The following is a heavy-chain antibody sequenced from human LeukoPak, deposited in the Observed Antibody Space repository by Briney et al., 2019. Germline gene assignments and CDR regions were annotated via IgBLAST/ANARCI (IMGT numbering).Heavy chain of an antibody. J-gene: IGHJ5*02. CDR2: IIPIFGTA. CDR1: GGTFSSYA. V-gene: IGHV1-69*13. CDR3: ARGALVPAARQAYNWFDP. Sequence: ASVKVSCKASGGTFSSYAISWVRQAPGQGLEWMGGIIPIFGTANYAQKFQGRVTITADESTSTAYMELSSLRSEDTAVYYCARGALVPAARQAYNWFDPWGQGTLVTVSS. D-gene: IGHD2-2*01.